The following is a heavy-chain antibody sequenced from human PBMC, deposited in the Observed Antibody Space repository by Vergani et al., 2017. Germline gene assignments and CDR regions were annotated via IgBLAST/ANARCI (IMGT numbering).Heavy chain of an antibody. CDR1: GFTFSSYA. V-gene: IGHV3-66*01. D-gene: IGHD5-12*01. Sequence: VQLVESGGGVVQPGRSLRLSCAASGFTFSSYAMHWVRQAPGKGLEWVAVIYSGGSTYYADSVKGRFTISRDNSKNTLYLQMNSLRAEDTAVYYCARDSGYEKSVDYWGQGTLVTVSS. J-gene: IGHJ4*02. CDR2: IYSGGST. CDR3: ARDSGYEKSVDY.